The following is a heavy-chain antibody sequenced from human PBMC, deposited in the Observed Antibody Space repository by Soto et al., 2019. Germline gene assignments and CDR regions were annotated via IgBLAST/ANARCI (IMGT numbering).Heavy chain of an antibody. Sequence: QVHLVQSGTEVKTPGASVKVSCKTSGYTFSNSGISWVRQAPGQGLEWLGWINNNNGKTNCAQKLQDRLILTTDTSTNTAYMELRSLRSDDTAMYYCGKATGSSFDNWGQGTLVTVSS. CDR1: GYTFSNSG. V-gene: IGHV1-18*01. CDR2: INNNNGKT. J-gene: IGHJ4*02. D-gene: IGHD6-6*01. CDR3: GKATGSSFDN.